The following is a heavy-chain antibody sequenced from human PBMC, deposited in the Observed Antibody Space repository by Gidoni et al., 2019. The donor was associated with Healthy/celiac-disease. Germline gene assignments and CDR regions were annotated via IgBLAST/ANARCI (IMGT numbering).Heavy chain of an antibody. CDR3: AKDYLADNYYGSGDQFDP. D-gene: IGHD3-10*01. V-gene: IGHV3-23*01. CDR1: GFSFIRYA. CDR2: ISGSGGST. Sequence: EAQLLESGAGVVHSWGSLGRSCAASGFSFIRYARGWVRQAPGKGLEWVAAISGSGGSTDYADSVKGRFTISRDNSKNTLYLQMNSLRAEDTAVYYCAKDYLADNYYGSGDQFDPWGQGTLVTVSS. J-gene: IGHJ5*02.